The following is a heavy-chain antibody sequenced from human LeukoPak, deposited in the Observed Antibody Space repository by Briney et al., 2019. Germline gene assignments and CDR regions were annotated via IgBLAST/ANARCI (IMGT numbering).Heavy chain of an antibody. Sequence: GASVKVSCKASGYTFTSYYMHWVRQAPGQGLEWMGIINPSGGSTSYAQKFQGRVTMTRDMSTSTDYMELSSLRSEGTAVYYCARDSLYRLGYLWFGEETSNWFDPWGQGTLVTVSS. CDR1: GYTFTSYY. V-gene: IGHV1-46*01. CDR2: INPSGGST. D-gene: IGHD3-10*01. CDR3: ARDSLYRLGYLWFGEETSNWFDP. J-gene: IGHJ5*02.